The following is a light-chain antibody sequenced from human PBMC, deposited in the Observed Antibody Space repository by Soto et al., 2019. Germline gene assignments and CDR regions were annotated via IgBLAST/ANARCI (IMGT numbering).Light chain of an antibody. J-gene: IGLJ3*02. V-gene: IGLV4-69*01. CDR3: QTWGTGIRV. Sequence: QPVLTQSPSAPASLGASVKLTCTLSSGHSNYAIAWHQLQPEKGPRYLMNLNSDGSHSKGDGIPDRFSGSSSGAERYLTISSLQSEDEADYYCQTWGTGIRVFGGGTKLTVL. CDR1: SGHSNYA. CDR2: LNSDGSH.